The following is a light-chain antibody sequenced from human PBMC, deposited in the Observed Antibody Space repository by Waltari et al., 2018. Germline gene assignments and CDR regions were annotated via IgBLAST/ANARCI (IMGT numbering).Light chain of an antibody. CDR3: QQTYNTPVT. CDR1: QSISTY. CDR2: AAS. V-gene: IGKV1-39*01. Sequence: DIQMTQSPSSLSASVGDRVTITCRASQSISTYLNWYQQKPGKAPKVLIYAASSLQSGVPSRFRGSGSGTDFTLTISSLQPEYFATYYCQQTYNTPVTFGQGTRLETK. J-gene: IGKJ5*01.